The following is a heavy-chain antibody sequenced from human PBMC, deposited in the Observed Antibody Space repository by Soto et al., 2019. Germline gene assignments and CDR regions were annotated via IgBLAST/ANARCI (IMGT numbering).Heavy chain of an antibody. V-gene: IGHV3-48*01. CDR1: GFTFSSYD. J-gene: IGHJ4*02. CDR2: INSRSSTI. D-gene: IGHD5-18*01. Sequence: EVQLVESGGGLVQPGGSLRLSCAASGFTFSSYDMDWVRQAPGKGLEWLSYINSRSSTIYYADSVKGRFTISRDNAKNSLYLQMNSLRAEDTVVYYCVRDRYSYGLGRYWGQGTLVTVSS. CDR3: VRDRYSYGLGRY.